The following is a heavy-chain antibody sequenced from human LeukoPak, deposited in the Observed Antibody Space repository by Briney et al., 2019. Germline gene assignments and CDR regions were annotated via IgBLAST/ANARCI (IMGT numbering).Heavy chain of an antibody. CDR1: GLSFTSFA. CDR2: LRGDGET. J-gene: IGHJ4*02. D-gene: IGHD3-16*01. V-gene: IGHV3-23*01. Sequence: GGSLRLSCAASGLSFTSFAMRWVRQAPARGPEWVSSLRGDGETFYADSVRGRFTLSRDDSRNTVYLQLNNLRVEDTAIYYCARASWVSSADAVRWGQGTQVTVSS. CDR3: ARASWVSSADAVR.